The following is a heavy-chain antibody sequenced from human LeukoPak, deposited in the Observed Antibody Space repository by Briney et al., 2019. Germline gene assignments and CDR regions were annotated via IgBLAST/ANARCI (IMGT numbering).Heavy chain of an antibody. CDR2: INSDGSDT. J-gene: IGHJ3*02. CDR3: ARGGYHHGFDI. Sequence: GESLRLSCAASGFTFNSYWFHWVRQAPGKGLVWVSRINSDGSDTIYADSVKGRFTISRDNAKSTVYLQMNSLKAEDTAVYYWARGGYHHGFDIWGQGTMVTVSS. D-gene: IGHD2-15*01. CDR1: GFTFNSYW. V-gene: IGHV3-74*01.